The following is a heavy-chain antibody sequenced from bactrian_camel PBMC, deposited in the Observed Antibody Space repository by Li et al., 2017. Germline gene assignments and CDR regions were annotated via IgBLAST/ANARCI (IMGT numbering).Heavy chain of an antibody. CDR1: GYRYSSYC. CDR3: AAQGFPGGRWSVATDFGY. D-gene: IGHD2*01. J-gene: IGHJ6*01. V-gene: IGHV3S1*01. CDR2: IAPSTGST. Sequence: HVQLVESGGGSVQAGGSLRLSCAASGYRYSSYCMGWFRQVPGKEREGVAAIAPSTGSTYYDDSVKGRFTVSHVNANNTLHLQMNSLKPEDTAVYYCAAQGFPGGRWSVATDFGYWGQGTQVTVS.